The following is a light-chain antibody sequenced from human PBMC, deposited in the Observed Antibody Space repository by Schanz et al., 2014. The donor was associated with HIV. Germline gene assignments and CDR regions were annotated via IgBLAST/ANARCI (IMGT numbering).Light chain of an antibody. J-gene: IGLJ1*01. Sequence: QSALTQPASVSGSPGQSISISCTGTSGDVGSYNYVSWYQQHPDKAPKLMIYDVSNRPSGVSKRFSGSKSGNTASLTISGLQADVLFDYYCCSYTTTSSYVFGAGTKLTV. CDR2: DVS. CDR1: SGDVGSYNY. V-gene: IGLV2-14*03. CDR3: CSYTTTSSYV.